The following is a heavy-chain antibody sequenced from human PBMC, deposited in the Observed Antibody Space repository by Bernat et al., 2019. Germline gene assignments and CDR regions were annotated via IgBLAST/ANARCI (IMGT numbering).Heavy chain of an antibody. D-gene: IGHD1-26*01. CDR3: AKERHSRSYGAYFDS. CDR2: VTSDGHTT. J-gene: IGHJ4*02. CDR1: GFTFSTYG. V-gene: IGHV3-30*18. Sequence: QVQLLESGGGVVQPGRSLRLSCAASGFTFSTYGMQWVRQAPGKGLEWVAVVTSDGHTTYYLDSVKGRFTLSRDNSKNTVYLQMNSLRPEDSAVYYCAKERHSRSYGAYFDSWGQGTLVTVSS.